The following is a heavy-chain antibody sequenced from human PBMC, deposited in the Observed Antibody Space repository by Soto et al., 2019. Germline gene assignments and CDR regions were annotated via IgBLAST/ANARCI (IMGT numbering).Heavy chain of an antibody. Sequence: QLQLQESGPGLVKPSETLSLTCTVSGGSISSSSYYWGWIRQPPGKGLEWIGSIYYSGSTYYNPSLKSRLTISVDTSKNRFSLKLSSVTAADTAVYYCARHWRYRDGDYIDYWGQGTLVTVSS. D-gene: IGHD3-16*02. J-gene: IGHJ4*02. V-gene: IGHV4-39*01. CDR1: GGSISSSSYY. CDR2: IYYSGST. CDR3: ARHWRYRDGDYIDY.